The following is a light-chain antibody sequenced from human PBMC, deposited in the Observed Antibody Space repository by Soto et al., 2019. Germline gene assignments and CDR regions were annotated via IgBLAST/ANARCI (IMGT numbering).Light chain of an antibody. Sequence: QSVLTQPASVSGFPGQSITISCTGASSDVGDYNYVSWYQQHPGKAPKLVIYDVGNRPSGIINRFSASKSGNTASLTISRLQPEDEADYYCNSYTRTTTLFGSGTKLTVL. CDR3: NSYTRTTTL. CDR2: DVG. V-gene: IGLV2-14*03. CDR1: SSDVGDYNY. J-gene: IGLJ1*01.